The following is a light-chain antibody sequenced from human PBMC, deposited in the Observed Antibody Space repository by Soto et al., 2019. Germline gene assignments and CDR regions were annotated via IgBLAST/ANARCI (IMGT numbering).Light chain of an antibody. V-gene: IGKV1-39*01. Sequence: DIQMTQSPSSLSASVGDRVTITCRASQSVSRYLNWYQQKPGKAPELLIYAASSFQGGVSSRFSGSGSGTDFTLTISSLQPEEFATYYCQQSQSFPLTFGGGTKVEIK. CDR2: AAS. J-gene: IGKJ4*01. CDR1: QSVSRY. CDR3: QQSQSFPLT.